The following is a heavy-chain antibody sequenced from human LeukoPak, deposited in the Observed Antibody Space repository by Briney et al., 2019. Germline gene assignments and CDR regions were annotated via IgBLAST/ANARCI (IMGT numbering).Heavy chain of an antibody. CDR3: ARGGEYNNDY. CDR1: GFTFSSYN. Sequence: GASLRLSCAASGFTFSSYNMNWVRQAPGKGLEWVSSINSRDTYMYYADSVKGRFTISRDNAKNSLYLQMNSLRAEDTAVYYCARGGEYNNDYWGQGTLVTVSS. CDR2: INSRDTYM. J-gene: IGHJ4*02. V-gene: IGHV3-21*01. D-gene: IGHD3-16*01.